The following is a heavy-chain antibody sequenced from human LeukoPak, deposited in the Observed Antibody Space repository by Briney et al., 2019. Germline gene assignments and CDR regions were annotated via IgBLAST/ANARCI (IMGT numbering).Heavy chain of an antibody. CDR3: ARHFGYSYGRDAFDI. J-gene: IGHJ3*02. CDR1: GGSISSYY. D-gene: IGHD5-18*01. Sequence: SETLSLTCNVSGGSISSYYWSWIRQPPGKGLEWIGNIYYSGSTNYNPSLKSRVIISVDTSKNQLSLKLSSVTAADTAVYYCARHFGYSYGRDAFDIWGQGTMVTVSS. CDR2: IYYSGST. V-gene: IGHV4-59*01.